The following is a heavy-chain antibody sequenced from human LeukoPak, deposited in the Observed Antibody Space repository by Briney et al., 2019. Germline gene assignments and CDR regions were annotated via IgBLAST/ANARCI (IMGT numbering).Heavy chain of an antibody. V-gene: IGHV4-34*01. D-gene: IGHD3-3*01. CDR1: GGSFSGHY. Sequence: SETLSLTCAVYGGSFSGHYWSWIRQPPGKGLEWIGEINHSGSTNYNPSLKSRVTISVDKSKNQFSLKLSSVTAADTAAYYCARVGRFLEWLPYYYYYGMDVWGQGTTVTVSS. CDR3: ARVGRFLEWLPYYYYYGMDV. CDR2: INHSGST. J-gene: IGHJ6*02.